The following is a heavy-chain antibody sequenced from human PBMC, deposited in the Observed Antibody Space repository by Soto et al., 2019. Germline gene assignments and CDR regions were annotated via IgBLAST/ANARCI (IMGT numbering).Heavy chain of an antibody. CDR3: AKTVRGDYGDPDLFDY. CDR2: ISSSSSDT. CDR1: GFSFSDYY. V-gene: IGHV3-11*03. D-gene: IGHD4-17*01. J-gene: IGHJ4*02. Sequence: PGGSLRLSCAASGFSFSDYYMSWIRQAPGKGLEWLSYISSSSSDTNYADSVKGRFTISRDNAKKSLYLQMNSLRAEDTAVYYCAKTVRGDYGDPDLFDYWGQGTLVTVSS.